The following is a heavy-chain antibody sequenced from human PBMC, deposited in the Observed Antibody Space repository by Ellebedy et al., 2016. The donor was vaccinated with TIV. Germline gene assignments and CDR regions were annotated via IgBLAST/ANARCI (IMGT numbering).Heavy chain of an antibody. D-gene: IGHD5-12*01. CDR3: ARVGVATARGYYYGMDV. CDR1: GFSFTNSN. CDR2: ISSNSLSI. Sequence: GESLKISCAASGFSFTNSNMNWVRQAPGKGLEWISYISSNSLSIYYADSVKGRFTISRDNAKKSLFLQMDSLRDEDTAVYYCARVGVATARGYYYGMDVWGQGTTVTVSS. V-gene: IGHV3-48*02. J-gene: IGHJ6*02.